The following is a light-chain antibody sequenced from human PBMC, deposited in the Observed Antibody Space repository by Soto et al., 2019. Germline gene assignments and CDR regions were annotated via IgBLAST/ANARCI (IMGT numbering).Light chain of an antibody. J-gene: IGLJ2*01. CDR1: NSDIVGYNY. Sequence: QSALTQPASVSGSPGQSITISCTGTNSDIVGYNYVSWYQQHPGKAPKLLIYDVSNRPSGVSYRFSGSKSGNTASLTISGLQAEDEADYYCSSYTSRSTLGVFGGGTKVTVL. CDR2: DVS. CDR3: SSYTSRSTLGV. V-gene: IGLV2-14*03.